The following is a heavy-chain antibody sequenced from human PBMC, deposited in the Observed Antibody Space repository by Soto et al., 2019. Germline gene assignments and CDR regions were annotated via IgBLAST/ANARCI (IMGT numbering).Heavy chain of an antibody. D-gene: IGHD1-26*01. J-gene: IGHJ4*02. CDR2: IFWNDER. V-gene: IGHV2-26*01. CDR3: ARALREGLPIYYFDS. CDR1: GFSLSKARMG. Sequence: QVTLKESGPVLVKPTETLTLTCSVSGFSLSKARMGVSWIRQPPGKALKWLAHIFWNDERSYNTSLKSRLTISRDTSKSPVVLTMTTVDPVDTGTYFCARALREGLPIYYFDSWGQGTLVTVSS.